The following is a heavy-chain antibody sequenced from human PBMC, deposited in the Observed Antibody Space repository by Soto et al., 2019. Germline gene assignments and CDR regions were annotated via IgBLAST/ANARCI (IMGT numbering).Heavy chain of an antibody. Sequence: GSLRLSCAASGCTFSSYAMHWVRQAPGKGQEWVAVISYDGSNKYYADSVKGRFTISRDNSKNTLYLQMNSLRAEDTAVYYCASHHPVSYYDFWSGYSNYFDYWGQGTLVTVSS. J-gene: IGHJ4*02. CDR3: ASHHPVSYYDFWSGYSNYFDY. D-gene: IGHD3-3*01. CDR1: GCTFSSYA. CDR2: ISYDGSNK. V-gene: IGHV3-30-3*01.